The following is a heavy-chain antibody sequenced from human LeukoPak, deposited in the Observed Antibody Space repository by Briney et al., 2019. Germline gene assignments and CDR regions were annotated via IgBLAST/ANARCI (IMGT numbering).Heavy chain of an antibody. D-gene: IGHD1-1*01. CDR2: ISAYNGNT. V-gene: IGHV1-18*01. Sequence: ASVKVSCKASGYTFTSYGISWVRQAPGQGLEWMGWISAYNGNTNYAQKLQGRVTMTTDTSTSTAYMELRSLRSDDTAVYYCARDHRLFTTGTTLWPLVYWGQGTLVTVSS. CDR3: ARDHRLFTTGTTLWPLVY. J-gene: IGHJ4*02. CDR1: GYTFTSYG.